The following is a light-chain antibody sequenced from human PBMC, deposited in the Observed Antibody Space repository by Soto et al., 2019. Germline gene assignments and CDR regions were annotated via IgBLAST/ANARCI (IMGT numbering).Light chain of an antibody. Sequence: QSALTQPPSASGSPGQSVTISCTGTSSNVGAYNYVFWYQQHPGKAPKLLIYEVDKRPSGVPDRFSGSKSGNTASLTVSGLQAEDEADYYCSSYAGSTTHLVFGGGTKVTVL. CDR1: SSNVGAYNY. CDR3: SSYAGSTTHLV. V-gene: IGLV2-8*01. CDR2: EVD. J-gene: IGLJ2*01.